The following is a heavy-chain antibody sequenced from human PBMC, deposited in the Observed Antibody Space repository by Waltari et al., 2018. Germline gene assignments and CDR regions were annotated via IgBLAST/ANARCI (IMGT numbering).Heavy chain of an antibody. CDR2: IYYSGST. D-gene: IGHD3-10*01. CDR1: GGSISSHY. Sequence: QVQLQESGPGLVKPSETLSLTCTVSGGSISSHYWSWIRQPPGKGLEWIGYIYYSGSTNYNPSLKSRVTISVDTSKNQFSLKLSSVTAADTAVYYCARDNSLYYGSGSSYYYYGMDVLGQGTTVTVSS. J-gene: IGHJ6*02. CDR3: ARDNSLYYGSGSSYYYYGMDV. V-gene: IGHV4-59*11.